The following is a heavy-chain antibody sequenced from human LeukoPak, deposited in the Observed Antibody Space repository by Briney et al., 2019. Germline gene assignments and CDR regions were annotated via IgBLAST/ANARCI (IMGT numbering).Heavy chain of an antibody. D-gene: IGHD5-18*01. Sequence: GGSLRLSCAASGFTFSSYSMNWVRQAPGKGLEWVSSISSSSSYIYYADSVKGRFTIPRDNAKNSLYLQMNSLRAEDTAVYYCASTRGYSYGLFDYWGQGTLVTVSS. CDR2: ISSSSSYI. CDR1: GFTFSSYS. CDR3: ASTRGYSYGLFDY. J-gene: IGHJ4*02. V-gene: IGHV3-21*01.